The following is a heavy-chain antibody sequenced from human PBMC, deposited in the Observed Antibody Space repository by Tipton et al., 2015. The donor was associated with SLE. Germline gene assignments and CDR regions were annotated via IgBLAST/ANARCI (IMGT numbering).Heavy chain of an antibody. V-gene: IGHV4-34*01. CDR3: ARGRNMDV. Sequence: TLSLTCAVYGGSFSGYYWSWIRQPPGKGLEWIGEINHSGSTNYNPSLKSRVTISVDTSKNQFSLKLSFVTAADTAVYYCARGRNMDVWGKGTTVTVSS. CDR1: GGSFSGYY. J-gene: IGHJ6*03. CDR2: INHSGST.